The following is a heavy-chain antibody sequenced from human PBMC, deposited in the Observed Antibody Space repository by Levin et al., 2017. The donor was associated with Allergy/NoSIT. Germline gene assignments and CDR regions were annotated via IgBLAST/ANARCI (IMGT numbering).Heavy chain of an antibody. D-gene: IGHD4-17*01. CDR1: GFTFSSYA. CDR3: AKDAGANYGDYGWFDP. Sequence: GGSLRLSCAASGFTFSSYAMSWVRQAPGKGLEWVSAISGSGGSTYYADSVKGRFTISRDNSKNTLYLQMNSLRAEDTAVYYCAKDAGANYGDYGWFDPWGQGTLVTVSS. CDR2: ISGSGGST. J-gene: IGHJ5*02. V-gene: IGHV3-23*01.